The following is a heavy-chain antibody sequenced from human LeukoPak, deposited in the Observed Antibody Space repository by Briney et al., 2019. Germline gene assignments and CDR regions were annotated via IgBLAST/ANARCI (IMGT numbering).Heavy chain of an antibody. Sequence: GVSLRLSCAASGFSVSSYWMSWVRQAPGKGLEWVANRKEDGSEKYYVDSVKGRFTISRYNAKSSLYLQVNSLRVDDTAVYYCAREVWGSYNWYFDLWGRGTVVTVSS. D-gene: IGHD3-16*01. CDR2: RKEDGSEK. V-gene: IGHV3-7*01. CDR1: GFSVSSYW. CDR3: AREVWGSYNWYFDL. J-gene: IGHJ2*01.